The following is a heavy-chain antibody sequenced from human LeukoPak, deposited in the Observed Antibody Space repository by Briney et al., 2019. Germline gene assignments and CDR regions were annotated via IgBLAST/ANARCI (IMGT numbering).Heavy chain of an antibody. CDR1: GFTFSSYG. J-gene: IGHJ6*04. D-gene: IGHD3-10*01. Sequence: GGSLRLSCAASGFTFSSYGMHWVRQAPGKGLEWVAVISYDGSNKYYADSVKGRFTISRDDSKNTLYLQMNSLRAEDTAVYYCAKDRYGGYYYYGMDVWGKGTTVTVSS. CDR2: ISYDGSNK. V-gene: IGHV3-30*18. CDR3: AKDRYGGYYYYGMDV.